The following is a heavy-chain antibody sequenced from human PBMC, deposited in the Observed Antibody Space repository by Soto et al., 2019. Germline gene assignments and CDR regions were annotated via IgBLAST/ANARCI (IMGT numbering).Heavy chain of an antibody. V-gene: IGHV4-31*03. CDR2: IYYSGST. Sequence: PSETLSLTCTVSGGSISSGGYYWSWIRQHPGKGLEWIGYIYYSGSTYYNPSLKSRVTISVDTSKNQFSLKLSSVTAADTAVYYCARDRYDLGSTGARWFDLWGESTLVTVSS. CDR3: ARDRYDLGSTGARWFDL. D-gene: IGHD3-3*01. CDR1: GGSISSGGYY. J-gene: IGHJ5*02.